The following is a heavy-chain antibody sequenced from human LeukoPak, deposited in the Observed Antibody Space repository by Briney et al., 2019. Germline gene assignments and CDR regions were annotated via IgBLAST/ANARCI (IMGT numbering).Heavy chain of an antibody. CDR2: ISSSGSTI. Sequence: GGSLRPSCAAAGFTFSSYEMNWVRQAPGKGLEWVSYISSSGSTIYYADSVKGQFTISRDNAKNSLYLQMNSLRAEDTAVYYCARESLQDSSRFDYWGQGTLVTVSS. D-gene: IGHD3-22*01. CDR3: ARESLQDSSRFDY. CDR1: GFTFSSYE. V-gene: IGHV3-48*03. J-gene: IGHJ4*02.